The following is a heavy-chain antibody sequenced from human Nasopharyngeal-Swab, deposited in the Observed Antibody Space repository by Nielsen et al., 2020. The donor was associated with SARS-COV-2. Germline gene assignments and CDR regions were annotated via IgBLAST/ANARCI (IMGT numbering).Heavy chain of an antibody. Sequence: AAVKVSCKASGYTFTSYGSSWLGQVPGQGLEGVGCINPDSGDTKYAQKFQGRVTVTRDRSRSTAHIELSRLRSDDTAVYYCARDYYDNYDSDYWGQGTLVTVSS. J-gene: IGHJ4*02. CDR3: ARDYYDNYDSDY. CDR1: GYTFTSYG. CDR2: INPDSGDT. V-gene: IGHV1-2*02. D-gene: IGHD3-22*01.